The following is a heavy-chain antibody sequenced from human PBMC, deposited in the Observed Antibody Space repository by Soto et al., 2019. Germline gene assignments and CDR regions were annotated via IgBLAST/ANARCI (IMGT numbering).Heavy chain of an antibody. D-gene: IGHD2-2*01. CDR3: TRDRISQYQLLRTFYYYYGMDV. Sequence: GGSLRLSCTASGFTFGDYAMSWVRQAPGKGLEWVGFIRSKAYGGTTEYAASVKGRFTISRDDSKSIAYLQMNSLKTEDTAVYYCTRDRISQYQLLRTFYYYYGMDVWGQGXTVTVYS. CDR1: GFTFGDYA. J-gene: IGHJ6*02. CDR2: IRSKAYGGTT. V-gene: IGHV3-49*04.